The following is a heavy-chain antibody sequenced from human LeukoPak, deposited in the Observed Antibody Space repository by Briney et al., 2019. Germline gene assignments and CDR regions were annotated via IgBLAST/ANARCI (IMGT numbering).Heavy chain of an antibody. CDR3: ARDNSIFGVVTPGYYYYYMDV. CDR2: IYTSGST. CDR1: GGSISSYY. Sequence: SETLSLTCTVSGGSISSYYWSWIRQPAGKGLEWIGRIYTSGSTNYDPSLKSRVTVSVDTSKNQFSLKLSSVTAADTAVYYCARDNSIFGVVTPGYYYYYMDVWGKGTTVTVSS. D-gene: IGHD3-3*01. V-gene: IGHV4-4*07. J-gene: IGHJ6*03.